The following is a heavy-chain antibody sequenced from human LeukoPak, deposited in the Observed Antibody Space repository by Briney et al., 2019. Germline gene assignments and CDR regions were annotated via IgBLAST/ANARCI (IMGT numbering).Heavy chain of an antibody. V-gene: IGHV4-59*01. D-gene: IGHD2-15*01. CDR2: MYYSGST. CDR3: ARVCSGCEDAFDI. Sequence: PSETLSLTCTVSGGSISSYYWSWLRQPPGKGLEWIRYMYYSGSTNYNPSLKSRVTISIDTSKNQFSLKMNSVTAADTAVYYCARVCSGCEDAFDIWGQGTMVNVSS. J-gene: IGHJ3*02. CDR1: GGSISSYY.